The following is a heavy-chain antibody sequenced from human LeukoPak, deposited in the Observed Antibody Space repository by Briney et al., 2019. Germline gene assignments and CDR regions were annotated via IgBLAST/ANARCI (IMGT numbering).Heavy chain of an antibody. CDR2: ISWNSGHK. J-gene: IGHJ4*02. V-gene: IGHV3-9*01. CDR1: GFTFDDYA. Sequence: SGGSLRLSCAASGFTFDDYAMHWVRQAPGKGLEWVSGISWNSGHKGYADSVKGRFTISRDNAKNSLYLQVNSLRAEDTAVYYCARVDGYGENYYFDYWGQGTLVTVSS. D-gene: IGHD4-17*01. CDR3: ARVDGYGENYYFDY.